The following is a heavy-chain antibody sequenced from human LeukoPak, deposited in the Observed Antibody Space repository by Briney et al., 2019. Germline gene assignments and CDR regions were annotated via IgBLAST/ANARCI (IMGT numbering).Heavy chain of an antibody. Sequence: GRSLRLSCAASGFTFSDYYMSWIRQAPGKGLEWVSYISSSGSTIYYADSVKGRFTISRDNAKNSLYLQMNSLRAEDTAVYYCAREGGYCSGGSCYHGWFDPWGQGTLVTVSS. J-gene: IGHJ5*02. D-gene: IGHD2-15*01. CDR1: GFTFSDYY. CDR2: ISSSGSTI. CDR3: AREGGYCSGGSCYHGWFDP. V-gene: IGHV3-11*01.